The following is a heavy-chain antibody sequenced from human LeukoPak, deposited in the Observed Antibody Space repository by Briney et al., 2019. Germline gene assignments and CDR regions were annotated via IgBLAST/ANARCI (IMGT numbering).Heavy chain of an antibody. D-gene: IGHD3-3*01. V-gene: IGHV3-33*01. CDR1: GFTFSSYG. Sequence: PGGSLRLSCAASGFTFSSYGMHWVRQAPGKGLEWVAVIWYDGSNKYYADSVKGRFTISRDNSKNTLYLQMNSLRAEDTAVYYCARENYDFWSGYYRLYNWFDPWGQGTLVTVSS. CDR2: IWYDGSNK. CDR3: ARENYDFWSGYYRLYNWFDP. J-gene: IGHJ5*02.